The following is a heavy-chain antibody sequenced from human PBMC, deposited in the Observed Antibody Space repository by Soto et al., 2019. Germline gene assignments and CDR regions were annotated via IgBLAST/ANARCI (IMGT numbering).Heavy chain of an antibody. Sequence: GASVKVSYKASGGTFSSYAISWVRQAPGQGREWMGGVIPIFGTANYAQKFQGRVTITADESTSTASMEPSSLRSEDTAVYYCARSRGSSPYYFDHWGQGTLVTVSS. CDR2: VIPIFGTA. J-gene: IGHJ4*02. D-gene: IGHD6-6*01. CDR3: ARSRGSSPYYFDH. CDR1: GGTFSSYA. V-gene: IGHV1-69*13.